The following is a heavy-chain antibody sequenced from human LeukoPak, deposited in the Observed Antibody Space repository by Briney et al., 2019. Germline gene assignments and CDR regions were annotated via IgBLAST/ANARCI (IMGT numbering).Heavy chain of an antibody. CDR3: GRGDSSRWSTGVDY. CDR2: ITPGGGST. CDR1: GYIFTGHY. J-gene: IGHJ4*02. Sequence: WVSVKVSCTASGYIFTGHYIHWVRQAPGQGLEWMGLITPGGGSTSYAQKFQGRVTMTRDTSTTTVYMELSSLTSEDTAVYYCGRGDSSRWSTGVDYWGQGTLVTVSS. D-gene: IGHD6-13*01. V-gene: IGHV1-46*01.